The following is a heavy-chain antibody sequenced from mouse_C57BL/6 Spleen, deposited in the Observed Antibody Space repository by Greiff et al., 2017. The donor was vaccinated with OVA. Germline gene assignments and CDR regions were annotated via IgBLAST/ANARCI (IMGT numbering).Heavy chain of an antibody. CDR1: GYTFTDYY. J-gene: IGHJ2*01. V-gene: IGHV1-26*01. D-gene: IGHD4-1*01. Sequence: EVQLQQSGPELVKPGASVKISCKASGYTFTDYYMNWVKQSHGKSLEWIGDINPNNGGTSYNQQFKGKATLTVDKSSSTAYMELRSLTSEDSAVYYCASCALTGGHFDDWGQGTTLTVSS. CDR3: ASCALTGGHFDD. CDR2: INPNNGGT.